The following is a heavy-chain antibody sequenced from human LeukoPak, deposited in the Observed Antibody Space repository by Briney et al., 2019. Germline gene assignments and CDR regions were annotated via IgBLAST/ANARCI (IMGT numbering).Heavy chain of an antibody. D-gene: IGHD3-9*01. CDR2: IKKDGSEI. Sequence: PGESLRLSCAASGFTLSNYWLTWVRQAPGKGLEWVAIIKKDGSEIKYVDSVKGRFTISRDNTKNSLYLQMNSLRAEDTAVYYCARGPGYLTDYWGQGTLVTVSS. J-gene: IGHJ4*02. CDR3: ARGPGYLTDY. V-gene: IGHV3-7*04. CDR1: GFTLSNYW.